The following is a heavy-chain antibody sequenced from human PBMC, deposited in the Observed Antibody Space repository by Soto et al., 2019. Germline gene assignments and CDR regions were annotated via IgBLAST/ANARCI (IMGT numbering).Heavy chain of an antibody. Sequence: QVQLQESGPGLVKPSQTLSLTCTVSGGSISSGGYYWSWIRQPPGKGLEWIGYIYYSGSTYYNPSLQSRVTMSVDTSKNQFSLKLSSVTAADTAVYYCAGYCSSTSFYTFDYWGQGTLVTVSS. CDR3: AGYCSSTSFYTFDY. CDR1: GGSISSGGYY. CDR2: IYYSGST. J-gene: IGHJ4*02. V-gene: IGHV4-31*03. D-gene: IGHD2-2*02.